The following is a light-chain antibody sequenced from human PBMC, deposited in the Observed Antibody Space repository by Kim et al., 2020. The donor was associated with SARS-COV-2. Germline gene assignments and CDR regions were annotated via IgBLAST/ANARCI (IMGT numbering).Light chain of an antibody. CDR1: QVISKY. Sequence: AAVGDRVTITCRASQVISKYLAWYQQKPGKVPKLLIYAASTLQSGVPSRFSGSGSGTDFTPTISSLQPEDVATYYFQKYNSALFTFGPGTKVDIK. J-gene: IGKJ3*01. V-gene: IGKV1-27*01. CDR3: QKYNSALFT. CDR2: AAS.